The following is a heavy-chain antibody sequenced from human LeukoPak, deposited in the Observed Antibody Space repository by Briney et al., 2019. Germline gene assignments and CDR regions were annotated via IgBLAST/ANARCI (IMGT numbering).Heavy chain of an antibody. CDR3: SRGLDSRKLGY. Sequence: SETLSLTCTVSGASFNSDDQYWNRIRQSPGKGLEWIGSIHPSGMLYNNPSLESRVTMSRDTSKNQFSLNLNSVTAADTAVYYCSRGLDSRKLGYWGQGILVTVSS. V-gene: IGHV4-31*03. J-gene: IGHJ4*02. CDR1: GASFNSDDQY. CDR2: IHPSGML. D-gene: IGHD3-22*01.